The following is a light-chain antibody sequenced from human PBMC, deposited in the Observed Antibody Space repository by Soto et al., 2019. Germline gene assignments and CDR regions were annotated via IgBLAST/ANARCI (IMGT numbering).Light chain of an antibody. Sequence: IVLTQSPDTLSLSPGERATLSCRASQSVSSSFLGWYQQKPGQAPRLLIYGASSRATGIPDRFSGSGSGPDFTLTASRLEPEDFTVYYCQHYGSSRTFGQGTKVEIK. CDR2: GAS. J-gene: IGKJ1*01. V-gene: IGKV3-20*01. CDR1: QSVSSSF. CDR3: QHYGSSRT.